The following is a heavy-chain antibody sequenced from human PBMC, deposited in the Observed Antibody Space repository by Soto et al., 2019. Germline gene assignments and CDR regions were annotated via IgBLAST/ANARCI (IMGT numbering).Heavy chain of an antibody. Sequence: GGSLRLSCAASGFTFSTYAMSWVRQAPGKGLEWVSGISGSGGSTYFADSVKGRFTISRDNSKNTLHLQMNSLRAEDTAVYYCAKSLGYYNSSGFYSNFDYWGQGTLVTVSS. D-gene: IGHD3-22*01. CDR2: ISGSGGST. V-gene: IGHV3-23*01. CDR3: AKSLGYYNSSGFYSNFDY. CDR1: GFTFSTYA. J-gene: IGHJ4*02.